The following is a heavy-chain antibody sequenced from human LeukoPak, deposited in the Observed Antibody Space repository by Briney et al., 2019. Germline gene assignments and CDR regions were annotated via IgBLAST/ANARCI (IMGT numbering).Heavy chain of an antibody. J-gene: IGHJ4*02. D-gene: IGHD6-19*01. CDR3: ARDHTVAGPFDY. CDR2: FDPEDGET. V-gene: IGHV1-24*01. Sequence: EASVKVSCKVSGYTLTELSMHWVRQAPGKGLEWMGGFDPEDGETIYAQKFQGRVTMTEDTSTDTAYMELSSLRSEDTAVYYCARDHTVAGPFDYWGQGTLVTVSS. CDR1: GYTLTELS.